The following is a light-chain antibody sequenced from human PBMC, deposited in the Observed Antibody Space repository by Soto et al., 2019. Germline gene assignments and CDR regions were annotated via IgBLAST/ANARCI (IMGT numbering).Light chain of an antibody. CDR3: FSYTSSGTYV. Sequence: QSPPTQPASVSGSRGQSITISCTGTSSDVGNYKYVSWYQQHPGKAPKLMIYEVSNRPSGVSNRFSGSKSGNTASLTISGLQAEDETDYYCFSYTSSGTYVFGTGTKVTVL. CDR1: SSDVGNYKY. CDR2: EVS. V-gene: IGLV2-14*01. J-gene: IGLJ1*01.